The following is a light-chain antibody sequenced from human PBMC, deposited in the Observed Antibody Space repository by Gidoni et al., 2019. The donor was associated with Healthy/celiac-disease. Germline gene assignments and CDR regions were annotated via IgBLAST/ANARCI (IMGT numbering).Light chain of an antibody. V-gene: IGKV3-11*01. CDR3: QQRSDWPSLT. Sequence: EIVLTQSPATLSLSPGARATLSCRASQSVRSYLAWYQQKPGQGPRLLIYDASNRATGIPARFSGSGSGTDFTLTISSLEPEDFAVYYCQQRSDWPSLTFGGGTKVEIK. CDR2: DAS. CDR1: QSVRSY. J-gene: IGKJ4*01.